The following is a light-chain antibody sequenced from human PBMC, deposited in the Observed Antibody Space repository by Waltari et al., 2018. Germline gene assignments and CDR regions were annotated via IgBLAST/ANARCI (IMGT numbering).Light chain of an antibody. Sequence: ILYKSDEKNYLAWDQQKPGRPPRRLIDWPSTRESGVPDRFSGSGSETDFAHSSSSLQAEDGAVDYGQQYYSMRTFSHGTKVDI. CDR3: QQYYSMRT. V-gene: IGKV4-1*01. CDR1: ILYKSDEKNY. CDR2: WPS. J-gene: IGKJ1*01.